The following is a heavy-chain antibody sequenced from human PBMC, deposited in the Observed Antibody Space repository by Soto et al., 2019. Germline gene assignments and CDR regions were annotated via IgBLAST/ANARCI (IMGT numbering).Heavy chain of an antibody. CDR1: GFTVSSNY. CDR3: AKGFIVAATTPEFDY. Sequence: PGGSLRLSCAASGFTVSSNYMSWVRQAPGKGLEWVSVIYSGGSTYYADSVKGRFTISRDNSKNTLYLQMNSLRAEDTAVYYCAKGFIVAATTPEFDYWGQGTLVTVSS. CDR2: IYSGGST. J-gene: IGHJ4*02. D-gene: IGHD1-26*01. V-gene: IGHV3-53*01.